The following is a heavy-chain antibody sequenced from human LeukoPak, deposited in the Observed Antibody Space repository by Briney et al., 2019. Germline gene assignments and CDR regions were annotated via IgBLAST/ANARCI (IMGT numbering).Heavy chain of an antibody. V-gene: IGHV4-4*07. J-gene: IGHJ6*03. CDR2: IYTSGST. CDR3: AREYSSSWYEDYYYYYYMDV. CDR1: GGSISSYY. D-gene: IGHD6-13*01. Sequence: SETLSLTCTVSGGSISSYYWSWIRQPAGKGLEWIGRIYTSGSTNYNPSLKSRVTMSVDTSKNQFSLKLSSVTAADTAVYYCAREYSSSWYEDYYYYYYMDVWGKGTTVTVSS.